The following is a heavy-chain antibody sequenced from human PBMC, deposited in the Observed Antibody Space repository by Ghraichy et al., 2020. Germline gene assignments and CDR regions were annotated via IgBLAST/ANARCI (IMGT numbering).Heavy chain of an antibody. CDR2: FSVSGGST. CDR3: AKGYYYDGSGYSPYYFDS. CDR1: GFTLSSYA. D-gene: IGHD3-22*01. J-gene: IGHJ4*02. V-gene: IGHV3-23*01. Sequence: GSLRLSCAASGFTLSSYAMSWVRQAPGKGLEWVSGFSVSGGSTYYADSVKGRFTISRDNSKNTLYLLLNSLRAEDTAVYYCAKGYYYDGSGYSPYYFDSWGQGTLVTVSS.